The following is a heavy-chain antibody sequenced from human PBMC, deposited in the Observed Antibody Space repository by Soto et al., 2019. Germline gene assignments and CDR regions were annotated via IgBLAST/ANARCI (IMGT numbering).Heavy chain of an antibody. Sequence: PSETLSLTCTVSGGSISSGGYFWNWIRQPPGRGLEWIGYIDYSGNTFYSPSLKSRVTISIDTSQNQFSLQLSSVTAADTAVYYCVSGTYFYDTSGFYSYYFDYWGQGALVTVSS. CDR1: GGSISSGGYF. J-gene: IGHJ4*02. CDR3: VSGTYFYDTSGFYSYYFDY. CDR2: IDYSGNT. D-gene: IGHD3-22*01. V-gene: IGHV4-30-4*01.